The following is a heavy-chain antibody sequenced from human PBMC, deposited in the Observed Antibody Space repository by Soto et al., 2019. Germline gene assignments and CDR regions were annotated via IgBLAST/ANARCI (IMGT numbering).Heavy chain of an antibody. CDR1: GGTSSSYA. CDR3: AWGPDCSSGSCYANYYYYGLDV. CDR2: IIPFLATT. J-gene: IGHJ6*02. D-gene: IGHD2-15*01. V-gene: IGHV1-69*01. Sequence: QVHLVQSGAEVKKPGSSVKVSCKASGGTSSSYAISWVRQAPGQGLEWMGGIIPFLATTNYAPKFHGRVTLTADESTRTAYMELSSLRSEDTAVYYCAWGPDCSSGSCYANYYYYGLDVWGQGTTVTVSS.